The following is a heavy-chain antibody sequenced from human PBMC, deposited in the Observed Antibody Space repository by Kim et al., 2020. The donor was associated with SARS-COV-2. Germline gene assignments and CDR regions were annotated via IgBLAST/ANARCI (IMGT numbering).Heavy chain of an antibody. V-gene: IGHV3-48*03. D-gene: IGHD3-10*01. CDR3: ARQLLWVGEYYGMDV. Sequence: DSVKGRFTISRDNAKNALYLQMNSRRAEDTAVYYCARQLLWVGEYYGMDVWGQGTTVTVSS. J-gene: IGHJ6*02.